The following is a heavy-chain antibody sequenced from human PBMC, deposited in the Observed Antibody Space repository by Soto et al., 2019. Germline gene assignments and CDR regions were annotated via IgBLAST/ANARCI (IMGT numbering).Heavy chain of an antibody. D-gene: IGHD3-22*01. V-gene: IGHV3-7*01. Sequence: GGSLRLSCAASGFTFSTYWMSWVRQTPGKGLEWVANIKEDGSEKYYVDSVEGRFTISRDNAKNSLYLQMTSLRAEDTALYYCARGWGYFDSSGFPYLYAMDVWGQGTTVTVS. CDR1: GFTFSTYW. CDR3: ARGWGYFDSSGFPYLYAMDV. J-gene: IGHJ6*02. CDR2: IKEDGSEK.